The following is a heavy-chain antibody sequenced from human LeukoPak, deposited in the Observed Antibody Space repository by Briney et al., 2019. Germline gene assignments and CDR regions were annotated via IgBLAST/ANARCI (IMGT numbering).Heavy chain of an antibody. CDR1: GFTFSGHA. V-gene: IGHV3-30*02. CDR2: IGNDGRDQ. Sequence: GGSLRLSCAATGFTFSGHAMHWVRQTPGVGLEWVAIIGNDGRDQHYSESVKGRFTISRDNSKNTLFLQLNSLRPEDTALYLCARDLMWGFDYWGQGTLVTVSS. J-gene: IGHJ4*02. CDR3: ARDLMWGFDY. D-gene: IGHD7-27*01.